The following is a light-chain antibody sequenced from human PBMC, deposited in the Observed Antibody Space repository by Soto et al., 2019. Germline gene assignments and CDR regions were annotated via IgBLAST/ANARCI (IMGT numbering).Light chain of an antibody. CDR3: QQYANSPRT. CDR1: QSVGNNY. CDR2: GAS. J-gene: IGKJ1*01. Sequence: EIVLTQSPGTLSLSPGERATLSCRASQSVGNNYLAWYQQKPGQAPRSLIYGASSRATGIPDRFSGSGSGTDFTLTISRLEPEDFAVYYCQQYANSPRTFGQGTKVEIK. V-gene: IGKV3-20*01.